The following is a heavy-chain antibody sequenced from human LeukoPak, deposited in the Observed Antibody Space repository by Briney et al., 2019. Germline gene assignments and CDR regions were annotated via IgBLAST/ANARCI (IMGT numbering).Heavy chain of an antibody. CDR2: IYTSGST. J-gene: IGHJ5*02. CDR1: GGSISSYY. D-gene: IGHD2-2*01. V-gene: IGHV4-4*07. CDR3: ARERGLQIVVLPAARGLRFDP. Sequence: PSETLSLTCTVSGGSISSYYWSWIRQPAGKGLEWIGRIYTSGSTNYNPSLKSRVTMSVDTSKNQFSLKLSSVTAADTAVYYCARERGLQIVVLPAARGLRFDPWGQGTLVTVSS.